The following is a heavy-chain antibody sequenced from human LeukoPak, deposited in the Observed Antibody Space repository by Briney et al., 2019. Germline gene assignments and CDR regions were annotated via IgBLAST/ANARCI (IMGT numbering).Heavy chain of an antibody. CDR2: INWNGGST. CDR1: GFTFRNYW. J-gene: IGHJ6*03. CDR3: ARGANYDFNYYYYMDV. D-gene: IGHD3-3*01. Sequence: GGSLRLSCAASGFTFRNYWMTWVRQAPGKGLEWVSGINWNGGSTGYADSVKGRFTISRDNAKNSLYLQMNSLRAEDTALYYCARGANYDFNYYYYMDVWGKGTTVTVSS. V-gene: IGHV3-20*04.